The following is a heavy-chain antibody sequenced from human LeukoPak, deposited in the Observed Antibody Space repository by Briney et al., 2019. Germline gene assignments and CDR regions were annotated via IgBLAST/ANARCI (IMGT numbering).Heavy chain of an antibody. D-gene: IGHD5-18*01. V-gene: IGHV1-2*02. Sequence: ASVKVSCKASGYTFTGYYMHWVRQAPGQGLEWMGWINPNSGGTNYAQKFQGRVTMTRDTSISTAYMELSRLRSDDTAVYYCARGSGEGYTYGRYYFDYWGQGTLVTVSP. CDR3: ARGSGEGYTYGRYYFDY. J-gene: IGHJ4*02. CDR2: INPNSGGT. CDR1: GYTFTGYY.